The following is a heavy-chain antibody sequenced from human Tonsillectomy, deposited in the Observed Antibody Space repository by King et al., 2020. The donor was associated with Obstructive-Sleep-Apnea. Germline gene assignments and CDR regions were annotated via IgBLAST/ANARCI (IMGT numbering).Heavy chain of an antibody. Sequence: QLQESGPGLVKPSEILSLTCTVSGGSIRSSNYYWGWIRQPPGKGLEWIGSIYYSGSTHYNPSLNSRVTISLDTSKNQFSLKLSSVTAADTAVYYCARDYDFWSGYYTNWFDPWGQGTLVTVSS. CDR1: GGSIRSSNYY. J-gene: IGHJ5*02. CDR2: IYYSGST. V-gene: IGHV4-39*07. CDR3: ARDYDFWSGYYTNWFDP. D-gene: IGHD3-3*01.